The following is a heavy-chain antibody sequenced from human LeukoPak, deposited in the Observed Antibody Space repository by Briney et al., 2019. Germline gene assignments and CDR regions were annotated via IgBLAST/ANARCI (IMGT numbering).Heavy chain of an antibody. CDR1: GFTFSSYA. V-gene: IGHV3-30-3*01. D-gene: IGHD1-26*01. J-gene: IGHJ4*02. CDR3: VRVVVGAFDY. Sequence: GGSLRLSCAASGFTFSSYAMHWVRQAPGKGLEWVAVISYDGSNKYYADSVKGRFTISRDNSKNTLYLQMNSLRAEDTAVYYCVRVVVGAFDYWGQGTLVTVSS. CDR2: ISYDGSNK.